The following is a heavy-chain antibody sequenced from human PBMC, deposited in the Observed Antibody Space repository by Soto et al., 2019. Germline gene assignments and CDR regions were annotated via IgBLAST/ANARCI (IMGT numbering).Heavy chain of an antibody. J-gene: IGHJ4*02. CDR1: GDTFASFG. CDR2: ISAYNGNT. D-gene: IGHD3-10*01. Sequence: GASVKVSCKASGDTFASFGFSWVRQAPGQGLEWLGWISAYNGNTHYAQKVRDRVTLTTDTSTNTAYMELRSLTSDDTAVYYCARDQESITDRTLQYWGQGTQVTVS. V-gene: IGHV1-18*01. CDR3: ARDQESITDRTLQY.